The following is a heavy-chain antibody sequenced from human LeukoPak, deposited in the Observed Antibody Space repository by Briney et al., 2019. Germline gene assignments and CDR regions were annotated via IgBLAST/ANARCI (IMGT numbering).Heavy chain of an antibody. V-gene: IGHV3-7*03. J-gene: IGHJ4*02. CDR2: IKQDGSVK. Sequence: GGSLRLSCAASGFSFCTYRMCCVRPAPGAGRGWVANIKQDGSVKYYVDSVKDRFTISRDNAKNSLYLQMNSLRAEDTAMYYCARGEFGDLRYDCWGQGSLVTVSS. CDR3: ARGEFGDLRYDC. D-gene: IGHD4-17*01. CDR1: GFSFCTYR.